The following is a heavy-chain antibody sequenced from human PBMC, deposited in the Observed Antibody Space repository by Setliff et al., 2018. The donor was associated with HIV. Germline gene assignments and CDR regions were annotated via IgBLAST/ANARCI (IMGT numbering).Heavy chain of an antibody. D-gene: IGHD1-26*01. J-gene: IGHJ4*02. CDR2: ISAYNGNT. CDR3: ARGSSVGWEVLRTDY. V-gene: IGHV1-18*01. Sequence: ASVKVSCKASGYTFSSYGINWVRQAPGQGLEWMGWISAYNGNTDYSQKFQGRVTITRDTSASTAYMELSSLGSEDTAVYYCARGSSVGWEVLRTDYWGQGTLVTVSS. CDR1: GYTFSSYG.